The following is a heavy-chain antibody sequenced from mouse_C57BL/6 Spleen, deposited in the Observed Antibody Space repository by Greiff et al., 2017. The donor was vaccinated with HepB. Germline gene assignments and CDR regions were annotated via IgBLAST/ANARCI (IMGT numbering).Heavy chain of an antibody. CDR2: INPSSGYT. Sequence: VKLMESEAELARPGASVKMSCKASGYTFTSYTMHWVKQRPGQGLEWIGYINPSSGYTKYNQKFKDKATLTADKSSSTAYMQLSSLTSEDSAVYYCARSDGSSPWFAYWGQGTLVTVSA. D-gene: IGHD1-1*01. CDR1: GYTFTSYT. J-gene: IGHJ3*01. V-gene: IGHV1-4*01. CDR3: ARSDGSSPWFAY.